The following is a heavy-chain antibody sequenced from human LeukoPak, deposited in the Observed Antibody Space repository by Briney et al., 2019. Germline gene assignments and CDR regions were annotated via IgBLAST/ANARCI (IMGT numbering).Heavy chain of an antibody. D-gene: IGHD6-13*01. V-gene: IGHV3-7*03. CDR2: IKQDGSEK. Sequence: GGSLRLSCAASGFTFSNYWMTWVRQAPGSGLEWVANIKQDGSEKYYVDSVKGRFTISRDNAKSSLYLQMNSLRAEDTAVYYCAREGIAAAGPLFDYWGQGTLVTVSS. CDR1: GFTFSNYW. CDR3: AREGIAAAGPLFDY. J-gene: IGHJ4*02.